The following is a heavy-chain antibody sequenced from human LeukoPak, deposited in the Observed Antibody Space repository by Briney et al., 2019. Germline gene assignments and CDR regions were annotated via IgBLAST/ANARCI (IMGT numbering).Heavy chain of an antibody. CDR1: GGSISSYY. D-gene: IGHD2-15*01. Sequence: PSETLSLTCTVSGGSISSYYWSRIRQPPGKGLEWIGYIYYSGSTNYNPSLKSRVTISVDTSKNQISLKLSSVTAADTAVHYCARDFLGSRGFAFDIWGQGTMVTVSS. CDR3: ARDFLGSRGFAFDI. CDR2: IYYSGST. J-gene: IGHJ3*02. V-gene: IGHV4-59*01.